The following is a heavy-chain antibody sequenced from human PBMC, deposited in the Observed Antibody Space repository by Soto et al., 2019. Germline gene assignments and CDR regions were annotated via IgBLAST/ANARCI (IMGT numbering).Heavy chain of an antibody. V-gene: IGHV4-61*01. J-gene: IGHJ4*02. D-gene: IGHD1-26*01. CDR2: IFHTGTT. CDR3: TRAPVSGSYCFDF. CDR1: GGSVSSGNYY. Sequence: SETLSLTCTVSGGSVSSGNYYWSWIRQPPGEGLEWIGYIFHTGTTNYNPSLKSRVTISLDTSMNQFSLKLSSATPADTAVYYCTRAPVSGSYCFDFWGQGTPVTVS.